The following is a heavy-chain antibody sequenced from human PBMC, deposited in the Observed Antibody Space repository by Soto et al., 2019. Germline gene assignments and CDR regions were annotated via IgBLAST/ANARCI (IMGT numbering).Heavy chain of an antibody. CDR3: ARGTSPHDLHV. D-gene: IGHD3-3*01. CDR1: GGSISTYY. J-gene: IGHJ6*02. Sequence: QVQLQESGPGLVKPSETLSLTCTVSGGSISTYYWSWIRQPPGKGLEWVGSIYYSGSTNYNPSLNSRVTISLDTSKNRFSLRLSSGTAADTAVYYCARGTSPHDLHVWGQGTTVTVSS. V-gene: IGHV4-59*01. CDR2: IYYSGST.